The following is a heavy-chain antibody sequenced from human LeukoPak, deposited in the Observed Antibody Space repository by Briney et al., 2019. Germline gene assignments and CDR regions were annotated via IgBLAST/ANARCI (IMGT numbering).Heavy chain of an antibody. D-gene: IGHD2-15*01. V-gene: IGHV4-4*02. CDR1: GGSISSSNW. CDR2: IYHSGST. Sequence: SETLSLTCAVSGGSISSSNWWSWVRQPPGKGLEWIGEIYHSGSTNYNPSLKSRVTISVDKSKNQFSLKLSSVTAADTAVYYCARGIGDIVVVVAADAFDIWGQGTMVTVSS. CDR3: ARGIGDIVVVVAADAFDI. J-gene: IGHJ3*02.